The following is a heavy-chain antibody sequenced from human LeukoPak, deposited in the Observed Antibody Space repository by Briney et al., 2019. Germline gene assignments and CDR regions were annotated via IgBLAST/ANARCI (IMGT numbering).Heavy chain of an antibody. CDR1: GYTFTGYY. D-gene: IGHD1-26*01. Sequence: GASVKVSCKASGYTFTGYYMHGVRQAPGQGLEWMGWINPNSGGTNYAQKFQGRVTMTRDTSISTAYMELSRLKSDDTAVYYCARVGGKWEERRYWGQGTLVTVSS. J-gene: IGHJ4*02. CDR2: INPNSGGT. CDR3: ARVGGKWEERRY. V-gene: IGHV1-2*02.